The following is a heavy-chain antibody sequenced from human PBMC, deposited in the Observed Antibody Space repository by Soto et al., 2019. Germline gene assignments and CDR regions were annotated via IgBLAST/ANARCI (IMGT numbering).Heavy chain of an antibody. Sequence: SETLSLTCTVSGGSISSSSYYWGWIRQPPGKGLEWIGSIYYSGSTYYNPSLKSRVTISVDTSKNQFSLKLSSVTAADTAVYYCARQFVAYDYYFDYWGQGTLVTVSS. CDR1: GGSISSSSYY. V-gene: IGHV4-39*01. J-gene: IGHJ4*02. D-gene: IGHD5-12*01. CDR2: IYYSGST. CDR3: ARQFVAYDYYFDY.